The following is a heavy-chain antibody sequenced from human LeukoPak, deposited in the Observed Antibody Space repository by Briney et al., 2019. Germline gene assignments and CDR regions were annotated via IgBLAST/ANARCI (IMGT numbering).Heavy chain of an antibody. Sequence: PSETLSPTCTVSGGSINGYSWTWIRQPPGKGLEWIGYMYYSGSTNYNPSLKSRVTISVDTSKNQFSLKLRSVTAADTAVYYCARVGQCGGDCYSLDYWGQGTLVTVSS. J-gene: IGHJ4*02. CDR3: ARVGQCGGDCYSLDY. CDR2: MYYSGST. D-gene: IGHD2-21*02. V-gene: IGHV4-59*01. CDR1: GGSINGYS.